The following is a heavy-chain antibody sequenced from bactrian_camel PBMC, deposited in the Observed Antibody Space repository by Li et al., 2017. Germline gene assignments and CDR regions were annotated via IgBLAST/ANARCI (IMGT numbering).Heavy chain of an antibody. J-gene: IGHJ4*01. D-gene: IGHD6*01. CDR1: FDRPYGQYC. Sequence: HVQLVESGGGSVPVGGSLTLSCKASFDRPYGQYCMAWYRQAPGREGIAAIDTGDGSTYYLNSVEGRFTISHDNAKNTLYLQMNNLKPDDTAMYRCGAGQWSLVAGAGYCYAADWGQGTQVTVS. V-gene: IGHV3S54*01. CDR3: GAGQWSLVAGAGYCYAAD. CDR2: IDTGDGST.